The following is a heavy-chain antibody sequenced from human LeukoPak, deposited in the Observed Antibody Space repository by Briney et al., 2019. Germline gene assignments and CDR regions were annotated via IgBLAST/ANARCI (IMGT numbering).Heavy chain of an antibody. CDR2: IWYDGSNK. Sequence: GGSLRLSCAASGFTFSSYAMHWVRQAPGKGLEWVAVIWYDGSNKYYADSVKGRFTISRDNSKNTLYLQMNSLRAEDTAVYYCARDHPGGLDSSGYSPFDAFDIWGQGTMVTVSS. J-gene: IGHJ3*02. D-gene: IGHD3-22*01. V-gene: IGHV3-33*08. CDR3: ARDHPGGLDSSGYSPFDAFDI. CDR1: GFTFSSYA.